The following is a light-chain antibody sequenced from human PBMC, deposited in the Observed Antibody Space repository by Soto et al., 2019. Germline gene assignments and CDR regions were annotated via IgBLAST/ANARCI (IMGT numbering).Light chain of an antibody. CDR3: QQYDTSPPLYT. CDR2: ATS. Sequence: EIVLTQSPGTLSLSPGERATLSCRASQSVDSTYLAWYQQKPGQAPRLLIYATSSRAAGVPDRFTGSGSETDFTLTITRVEPEDFAVYYCQQYDTSPPLYTFGQGTKLDIK. V-gene: IGKV3-20*01. J-gene: IGKJ2*01. CDR1: QSVDSTY.